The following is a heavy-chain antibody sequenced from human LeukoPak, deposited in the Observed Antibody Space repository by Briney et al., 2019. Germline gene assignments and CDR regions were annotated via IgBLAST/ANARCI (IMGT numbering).Heavy chain of an antibody. V-gene: IGHV3-48*04. D-gene: IGHD2-15*01. J-gene: IGHJ4*02. CDR3: ARAPTKGTTAIFDY. CDR2: ISSSSSTI. Sequence: GGSLRLSCAASGFTFRTYAINWVRQAPGKGLEWVSYISSSSSTIYYADSVKGRFTISRDNAKNSLYLQMNSLRAEDTAVYYCARAPTKGTTAIFDYWGQGTLVTVSS. CDR1: GFTFRTYA.